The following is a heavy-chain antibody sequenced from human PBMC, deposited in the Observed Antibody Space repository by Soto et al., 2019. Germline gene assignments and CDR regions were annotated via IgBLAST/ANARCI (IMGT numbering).Heavy chain of an antibody. D-gene: IGHD4-4*01. V-gene: IGHV1-2*02. Sequence: QVQLVQSGAEVKKPGASVKVSCKASGYTFTGYYMHWVRQAPGQGLEWLGWINPNSGGTNYAQKFQGRVTMTRDTSISTAYMELSRLRSDDTAVYYWTRDSGRDGYSNPWGQGTLVTVSS. J-gene: IGHJ5*02. CDR3: TRDSGRDGYSNP. CDR2: INPNSGGT. CDR1: GYTFTGYY.